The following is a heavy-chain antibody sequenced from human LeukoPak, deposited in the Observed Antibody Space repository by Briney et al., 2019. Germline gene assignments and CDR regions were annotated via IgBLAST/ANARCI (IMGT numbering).Heavy chain of an antibody. CDR1: GGSISSGSYY. Sequence: PSETLSLTCTVSGGSISSGSYYWSWIRQPAGKGLEWIGRIYTSGSTNYNPSLKSRVTISVDTSKNQFSLKLSSVTAADTAVYYCARGSAVDTAMGNYYYYYMDVWGKGTTVTISS. J-gene: IGHJ6*03. CDR2: IYTSGST. CDR3: ARGSAVDTAMGNYYYYYMDV. V-gene: IGHV4-61*02. D-gene: IGHD5-18*01.